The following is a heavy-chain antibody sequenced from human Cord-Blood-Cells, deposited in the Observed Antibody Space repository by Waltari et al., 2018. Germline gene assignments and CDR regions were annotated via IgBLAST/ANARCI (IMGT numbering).Heavy chain of an antibody. CDR2: IYYSGGT. D-gene: IGHD3-10*01. CDR3: ARLRWFGELLYWYFDL. Sequence: QLQLQESGPGLVKPSETLSLTCTVSGGSISSSSYYWVWIPQPPGKGLEWIGSIYYSGGTYYNPSLKSRVTISVDTSKNQFSLKLSSVTAADTAVYYCARLRWFGELLYWYFDLWGRGTLVTVSS. CDR1: GGSISSSSYY. J-gene: IGHJ2*01. V-gene: IGHV4-39*01.